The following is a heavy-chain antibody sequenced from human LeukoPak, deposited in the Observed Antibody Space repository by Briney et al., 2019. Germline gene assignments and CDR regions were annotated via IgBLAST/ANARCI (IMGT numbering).Heavy chain of an antibody. CDR3: ARHRKMATILYYFDY. Sequence: SETLSLTCTVSGGSISSSSYYWGWIRQPPGKGREWIGSIYYSGSTYYNPSLKSRVTISVDTSKNKFSLKLSSVTAADTAVYYCARHRKMATILYYFDYWGQGTLVTVSS. J-gene: IGHJ4*02. CDR2: IYYSGST. V-gene: IGHV4-39*01. CDR1: GGSISSSSYY. D-gene: IGHD5-24*01.